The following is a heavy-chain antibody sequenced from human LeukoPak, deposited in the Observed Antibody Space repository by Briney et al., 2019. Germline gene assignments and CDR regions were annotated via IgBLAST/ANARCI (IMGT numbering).Heavy chain of an antibody. CDR2: IIPIFGTA. Sequence: ASVKVSCKASGGTFSSYAISWVRQAPGQGLEWMGGIIPIFGTANYAQKFRGRVTITADESASTAYMGLSSLRSEDTAVYYCARTYIVVVPAAHKYYYYYGMDVWGQGTTVTVSS. V-gene: IGHV1-69*13. D-gene: IGHD2-2*01. J-gene: IGHJ6*02. CDR1: GGTFSSYA. CDR3: ARTYIVVVPAAHKYYYYYGMDV.